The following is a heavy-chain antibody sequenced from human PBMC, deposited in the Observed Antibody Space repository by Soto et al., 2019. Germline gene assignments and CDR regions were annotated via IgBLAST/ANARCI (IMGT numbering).Heavy chain of an antibody. CDR1: GGSVSSGSFY. D-gene: IGHD6-13*01. CDR3: EPGYSTSLFDT. Sequence: QVQLQESGPGLVKPSETLSLTCTVSGGSVSSGSFYWSWIRQPPGMGLEWIGFVYYIGRTNYNPALKSRVAISIATSNNHCSLKLRSVTASDTAVDDSEPGYSTSLFDTGGQGTLVTASS. CDR2: VYYIGRT. J-gene: IGHJ5*02. V-gene: IGHV4-61*03.